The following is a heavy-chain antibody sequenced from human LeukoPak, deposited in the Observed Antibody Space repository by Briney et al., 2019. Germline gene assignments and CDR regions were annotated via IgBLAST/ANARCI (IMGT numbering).Heavy chain of an antibody. V-gene: IGHV3-23*01. Sequence: GGSLRLSCAASGFTFDDYAMQWVRQAPGKGLEWVSGISGSGDNTYYADSVKGRFTISRDNSKNTLYVQVNSLGTEDTAAYYCAKGSYYDSSGSFYFDYWGQGTLVTVSS. CDR2: ISGSGDNT. CDR1: GFTFDDYA. CDR3: AKGSYYDSSGSFYFDY. J-gene: IGHJ4*02. D-gene: IGHD3-22*01.